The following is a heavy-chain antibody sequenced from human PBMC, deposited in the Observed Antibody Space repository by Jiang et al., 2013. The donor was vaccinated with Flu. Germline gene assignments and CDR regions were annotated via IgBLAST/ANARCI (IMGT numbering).Heavy chain of an antibody. V-gene: IGHV1-69*01. D-gene: IGHD5-18*01. J-gene: IGHJ4*02. CDR2: IIPIFGTS. Sequence: GAEVKKPGSSVKVSCTASGGTFTSYAISWVRQAPGQGLEWMGGIIPIFGTSNYAQKFQGRVTITADESTSTAYMELNSLTSEDTAVYFCARGVGGYSHGYILYWGQGTLVTVSS. CDR1: GGTFTSYA. CDR3: ARGVGGYSHGYILY.